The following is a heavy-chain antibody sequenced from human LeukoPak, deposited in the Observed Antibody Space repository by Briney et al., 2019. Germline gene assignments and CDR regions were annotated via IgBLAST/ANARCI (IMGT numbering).Heavy chain of an antibody. CDR3: ARVNLIVGATYDY. Sequence: PSETLSLTCTVSGGSISSSSYYWGWIRQPPGKGLEWIGSIYYSGSTYYNPSLKSRVTISVDTSKNQFSLKLSSVTAADTAVYYCARVNLIVGATYDYWGQGTLVTVSS. J-gene: IGHJ4*02. V-gene: IGHV4-39*01. CDR2: IYYSGST. D-gene: IGHD1-26*01. CDR1: GGSISSSSYY.